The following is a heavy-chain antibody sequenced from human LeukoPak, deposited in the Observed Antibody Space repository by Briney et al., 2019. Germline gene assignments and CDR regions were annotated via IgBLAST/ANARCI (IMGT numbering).Heavy chain of an antibody. Sequence: ASVKVFCKASGYTFTTYGISWARQAPGQGLEWMGWISTYNGDTNYAQKFQDRVTMTTDTSTSTAYMELRSLRFDDTAVYYCATDIKGYCSSTSCRDIWGQGTMVTVSS. D-gene: IGHD2-2*01. J-gene: IGHJ3*02. V-gene: IGHV1-18*01. CDR1: GYTFTTYG. CDR3: ATDIKGYCSSTSCRDI. CDR2: ISTYNGDT.